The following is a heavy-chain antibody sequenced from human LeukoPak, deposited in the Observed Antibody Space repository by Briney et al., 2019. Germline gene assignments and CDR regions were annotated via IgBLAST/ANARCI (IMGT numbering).Heavy chain of an antibody. CDR1: GFTFSNAW. Sequence: GGSLRLSCAASGFTFSNAWMSWVRQAPGKGLEWVSSTSSSGGRTYYADSVKGRCTISRDNSKNTVYLQMNSLRAEDTAVYYCAKEWDSWGQGTLVTVST. V-gene: IGHV3-23*01. J-gene: IGHJ4*02. CDR2: TSSSGGRT. CDR3: AKEWDS.